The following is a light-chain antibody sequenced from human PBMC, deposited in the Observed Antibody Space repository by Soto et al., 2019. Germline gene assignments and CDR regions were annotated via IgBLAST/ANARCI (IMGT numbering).Light chain of an antibody. CDR1: QSISSY. V-gene: IGKV1-39*01. Sequence: DIQMTQSPSSLSASVGDRVTITCRASQSISSYLNWYQQKPGKAPKLLIYGASNLQSGVPSRFSGGGSGTEFTVTISSLQPEDVAAEYCQQSYSPVRNIFGQGTKLES. CDR3: QQSYSPVRNI. J-gene: IGKJ2*01. CDR2: GAS.